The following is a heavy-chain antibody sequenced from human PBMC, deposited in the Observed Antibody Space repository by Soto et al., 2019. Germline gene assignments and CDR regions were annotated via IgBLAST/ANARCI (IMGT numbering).Heavy chain of an antibody. V-gene: IGHV3-23*01. CDR3: SKCDGYGDQ. CDR1: GFTFSTNS. CDR2: ISGGGDST. Sequence: EVRLLESGGGLVQPGGSLRLSCAASGFTFSTNSMTWVRQAPGKGLEWVCGISGGGDSTHYADSVKGRFTISRDNSKNMVYLQMNSLTADDTAVYFCSKCDGYGDQWGQGTLVTVSS. D-gene: IGHD5-12*01. J-gene: IGHJ5*02.